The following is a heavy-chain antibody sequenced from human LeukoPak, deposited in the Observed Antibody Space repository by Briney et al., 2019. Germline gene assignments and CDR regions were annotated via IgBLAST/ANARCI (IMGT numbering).Heavy chain of an antibody. Sequence: TSETLSLTCAVSGGSISSSHWWSWVRQPPGKELEWIGEIYHTGSSNYNPSLKSRLAISVDKSRRQISLKLSSVNAADTAVYYCARGYGGIPYYFDYWGQGTLVTVSS. V-gene: IGHV4-4*02. CDR2: IYHTGSS. D-gene: IGHD4-23*01. CDR1: GGSISSSHW. J-gene: IGHJ4*02. CDR3: ARGYGGIPYYFDY.